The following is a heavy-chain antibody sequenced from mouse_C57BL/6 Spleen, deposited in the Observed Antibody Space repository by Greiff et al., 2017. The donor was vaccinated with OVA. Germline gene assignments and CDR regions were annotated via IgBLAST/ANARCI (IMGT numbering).Heavy chain of an antibody. CDR2: IYPGSGST. J-gene: IGHJ2*01. Sequence: QVQLQQSGAELVKPGASVKMSCKASGYTFTSYWITWVKQRPGQGLEWIGDIYPGSGSTNYNEKFKSKATLTVDTSSSTAYMQLSSLTSEDSAVYYCATSSQSMMLRGFDYWGQGTTLTVSS. CDR3: ATSSQSMMLRGFDY. V-gene: IGHV1-55*01. CDR1: GYTFTSYW. D-gene: IGHD2-3*01.